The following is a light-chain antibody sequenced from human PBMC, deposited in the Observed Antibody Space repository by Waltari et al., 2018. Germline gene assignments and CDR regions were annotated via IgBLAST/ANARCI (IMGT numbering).Light chain of an antibody. J-gene: IGKJ2*01. CDR2: MGS. Sequence: DIVMTQSPLSLPVTPGEPASISCRSSQSLLHINGYYYLDWYLLKPGQSPQLLIYMGSNRASGVPDRFSGSGSGTDFTLTINRLEPEDFAVYYCQRYGASPYTFGQGTKLEIK. CDR1: QSLLHINGYYY. CDR3: QRYGASPYT. V-gene: IGKV2-28*01.